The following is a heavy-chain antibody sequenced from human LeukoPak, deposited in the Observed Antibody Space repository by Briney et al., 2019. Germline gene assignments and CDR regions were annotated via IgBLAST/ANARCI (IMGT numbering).Heavy chain of an antibody. CDR2: ISYDGSNK. V-gene: IGHV3-30-3*01. CDR1: GFTFSSYA. J-gene: IGHJ4*02. D-gene: IGHD3-16*01. CDR3: ARDRGSSGDIDY. Sequence: PGRSLRLSCAASGFTFSSYAMHWVRQAPGKGLEWVAVISYDGSNKYYADSMKGRFTISRDNSKNTLYLQMNSLRAEDTAVYYCARDRGSSGDIDYWGQGTLVTVSS.